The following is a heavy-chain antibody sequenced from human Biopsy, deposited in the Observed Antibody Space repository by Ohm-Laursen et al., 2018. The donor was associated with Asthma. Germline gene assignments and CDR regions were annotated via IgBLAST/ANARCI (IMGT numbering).Heavy chain of an antibody. J-gene: IGHJ6*02. Sequence: GPTVKISCKASGYTFNSAGITWVRQAPGQGLEWMGWISVYNGNTKVAQKLQDRVTMITDTSTSTAYMELRSLRSDDTAVYFCARAVDYSHYYGIDVWGQGNTVTVS. CDR2: ISVYNGNT. V-gene: IGHV1-18*01. CDR1: GYTFNSAG. D-gene: IGHD3-10*01. CDR3: ARAVDYSHYYGIDV.